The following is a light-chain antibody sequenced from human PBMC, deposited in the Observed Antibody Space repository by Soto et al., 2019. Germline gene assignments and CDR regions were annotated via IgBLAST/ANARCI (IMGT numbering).Light chain of an antibody. Sequence: QSALTQPASVSGSPGQSITISCTGTSSDVGAYNYVSWYQQHPGKAPKLTIYDASNRPSGVSNRFSGSKSGNTASLTISGLQAEDEAAYYCSSYTSSSAYVFGTGTKLTV. CDR2: DAS. CDR1: SSDVGAYNY. V-gene: IGLV2-14*01. CDR3: SSYTSSSAYV. J-gene: IGLJ1*01.